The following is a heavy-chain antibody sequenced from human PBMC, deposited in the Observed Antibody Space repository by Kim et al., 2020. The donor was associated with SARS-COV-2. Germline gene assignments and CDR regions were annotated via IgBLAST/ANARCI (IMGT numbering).Heavy chain of an antibody. J-gene: IGHJ5*02. V-gene: IGHV4-31*02. Sequence: STYYNPSLKSRVTISVDTSKNQFSLKLSSVTAADTAVYYCARGPRLNWFDPWGQGTLVTVSS. CDR3: ARGPRLNWFDP. CDR2: ST.